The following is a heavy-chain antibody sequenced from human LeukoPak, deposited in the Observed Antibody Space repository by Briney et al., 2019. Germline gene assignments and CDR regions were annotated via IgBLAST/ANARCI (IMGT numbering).Heavy chain of an antibody. J-gene: IGHJ4*02. D-gene: IGHD3-3*01. CDR2: IYYSGST. CDR3: ARPPYYDFWNGHYPDF. Sequence: SETLSLTCTVSGGSISSYYWSWIRQPPGKGLEWIGYIYYSGSTNYNPSLKSRVTISVDTSKNQFSLKLGSVTAADTAVYYCARPPYYDFWNGHYPDFWGQGTLVTVSS. V-gene: IGHV4-59*01. CDR1: GGSISSYY.